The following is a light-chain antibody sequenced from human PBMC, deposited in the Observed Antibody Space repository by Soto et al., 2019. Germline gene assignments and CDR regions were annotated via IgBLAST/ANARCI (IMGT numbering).Light chain of an antibody. CDR3: QQYINWPSWT. CDR1: QSVSSN. J-gene: IGKJ1*01. V-gene: IGKV3D-15*01. CDR2: GAS. Sequence: EIVMTQSPATLSVSPGERATHSCRASQSVSSNLAWYQQKPGQAPRLLIYGASTRGTGTPARFSGSGSGTEFTLTISSLQSEDFAVYYCQQYINWPSWTFGQGTKVDIK.